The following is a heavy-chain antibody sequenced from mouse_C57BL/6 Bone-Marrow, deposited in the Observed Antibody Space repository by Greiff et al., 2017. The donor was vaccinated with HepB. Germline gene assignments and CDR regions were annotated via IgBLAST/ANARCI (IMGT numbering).Heavy chain of an antibody. D-gene: IGHD1-1*01. J-gene: IGHJ1*03. Sequence: VQRVESGAELARPGASVKLSCKASGYTFTSYGISWVKQRTGQGLEWIGEIYPRSGNTYYNEKFKGKATLTADKSSSTAYMELRSLTSEDSAVYFCARGTTVVATDWYFDVWGTGTTVTVSS. CDR1: GYTFTSYG. CDR2: IYPRSGNT. CDR3: ARGTTVVATDWYFDV. V-gene: IGHV1-81*01.